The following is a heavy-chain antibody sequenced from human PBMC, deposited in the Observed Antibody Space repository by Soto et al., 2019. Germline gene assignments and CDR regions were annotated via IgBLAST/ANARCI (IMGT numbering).Heavy chain of an antibody. CDR3: AKSLEVVTPTDAFDI. V-gene: IGHV3-30*18. D-gene: IGHD2-21*02. CDR1: GFTFSSYG. CDR2: ISYDGSNK. J-gene: IGHJ3*02. Sequence: GGSLRLSCAASGFTFSSYGMHWVRQAPGKGLEWVAVISYDGSNKYYADSVKGRFTISRDNSKNTLYLQMNSLRAEDTAVYYCAKSLEVVTPTDAFDIWGQGTMVTVSS.